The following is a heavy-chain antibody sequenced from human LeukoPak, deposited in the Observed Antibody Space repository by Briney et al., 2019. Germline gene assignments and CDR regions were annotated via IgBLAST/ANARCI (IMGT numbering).Heavy chain of an antibody. CDR1: EFAFSTYN. CDR3: ARVAAGYSVNYFDY. D-gene: IGHD4-23*01. J-gene: IGHJ4*02. V-gene: IGHV3-48*02. CDR2: ISTGSSTT. Sequence: GGSLRLSCAASEFAFSTYNMNWVRQAPGRGLEWVSYISTGSSTTYYADSVKGRFTISRDNVENSLYLQMNSLRDEDAAVYYCARVAAGYSVNYFDYWGQGTLVTVSS.